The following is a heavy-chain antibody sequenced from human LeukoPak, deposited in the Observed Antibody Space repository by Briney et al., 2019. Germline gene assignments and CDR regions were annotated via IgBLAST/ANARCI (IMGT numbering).Heavy chain of an antibody. CDR2: IWYDGSNK. CDR3: ARDARRGVELKAFDI. D-gene: IGHD1-7*01. V-gene: IGHV3-33*01. Sequence: GGSLRLSCAASGFTFSSYGMHWVRQAPGKGLEWVAVIWYDGSNKYYADSVKGRFTISRDNSKNTLYLQMNSLRAEDTAVYYCARDARRGVELKAFDIWGQGTMVTVSS. J-gene: IGHJ3*02. CDR1: GFTFSSYG.